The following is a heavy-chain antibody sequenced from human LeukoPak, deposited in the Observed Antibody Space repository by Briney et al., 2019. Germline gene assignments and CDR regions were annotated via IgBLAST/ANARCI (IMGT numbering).Heavy chain of an antibody. J-gene: IGHJ4*02. D-gene: IGHD5-12*01. Sequence: GGSLRLSCAASGFTFSSYATSWVRQAPGKGLEWVSTISGSGDSTYYADSVKGRFTISRDNSKNTLYLQMNSLRAEDTAVYYCAKSIVATITDFDYWGQGTLVTVSS. CDR3: AKSIVATITDFDY. CDR1: GFTFSSYA. V-gene: IGHV3-23*01. CDR2: ISGSGDST.